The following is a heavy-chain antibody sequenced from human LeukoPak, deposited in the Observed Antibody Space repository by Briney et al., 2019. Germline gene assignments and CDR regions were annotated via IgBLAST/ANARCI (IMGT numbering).Heavy chain of an antibody. CDR2: IRAIGGAYYA. Sequence: GGSLRLSCTTSGFSFSAYAMMWIRQAPGKGPEWVSAIRAIGGAYYADYAECVKGRFTISRDDSKSALFLQMWSLRVEDTAVYACARDPNGDYGGAFDLWGQGTKVTVSS. D-gene: IGHD4-17*01. J-gene: IGHJ3*01. V-gene: IGHV3-23*01. CDR1: GFSFSAYA. CDR3: ARDPNGDYGGAFDL.